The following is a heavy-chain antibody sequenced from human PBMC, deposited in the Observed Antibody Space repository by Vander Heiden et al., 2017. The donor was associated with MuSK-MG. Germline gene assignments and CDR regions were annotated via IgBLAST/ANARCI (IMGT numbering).Heavy chain of an antibody. Sequence: EVQLVESGGGLVKPGGSLRLSCAASGFTFSSYSMNWVRQAPGKGLEWVSSISSSSSYIYYADSVKGRFTISRDNAKNSLYLQMNSLRAEDTAVYYCASYCSGGSCYTQVDYWGQGTLVTVSS. CDR3: ASYCSGGSCYTQVDY. D-gene: IGHD2-15*01. V-gene: IGHV3-21*01. CDR1: GFTFSSYS. CDR2: ISSSSSYI. J-gene: IGHJ4*02.